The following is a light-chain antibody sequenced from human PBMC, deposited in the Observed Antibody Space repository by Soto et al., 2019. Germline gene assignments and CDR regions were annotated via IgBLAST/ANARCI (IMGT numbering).Light chain of an antibody. CDR3: QQYNNWPPYT. J-gene: IGKJ2*01. CDR2: GAS. CDR1: QSVSSN. Sequence: EIVMTQSPATLSVSPGERATLSCRASQSVSSNLAWYQQKPGQAPRLLIYGASTSATGIPAMFSGSGSGTEFTLTISSLQSEEFAVYYCQQYNNWPPYTFGQGTKLEIK. V-gene: IGKV3-15*01.